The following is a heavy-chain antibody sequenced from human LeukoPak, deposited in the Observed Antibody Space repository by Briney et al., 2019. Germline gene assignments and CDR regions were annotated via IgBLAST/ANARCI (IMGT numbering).Heavy chain of an antibody. CDR3: ARRPRGYDYTYYYYYMDV. D-gene: IGHD5-12*01. J-gene: IGHJ6*03. Sequence: SETLSLTCAVYGGSFSGYYWSWIRQPPGKGLEWIGEINHSGSTNYNPSLKSRVTISVDTSKNQFSLKLSSVTAADTAVYYCARRPRGYDYTYYYYYMDVWGKGTTVTISS. V-gene: IGHV4-34*01. CDR2: INHSGST. CDR1: GGSFSGYY.